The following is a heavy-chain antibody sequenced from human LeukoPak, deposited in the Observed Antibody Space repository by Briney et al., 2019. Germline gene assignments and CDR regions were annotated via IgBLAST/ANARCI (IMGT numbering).Heavy chain of an antibody. J-gene: IGHJ4*02. Sequence: ASVKVSCKASGYTFTGYYMHWVRQAPGQGLEWMGWINPNSGGTNYALKFQGRVTMTRDTSISTAFMELSRLTSDDTAVYYFTGGATTPVYWGQGTLVTVSS. D-gene: IGHD5-12*01. V-gene: IGHV1-2*02. CDR2: INPNSGGT. CDR3: TGGATTPVY. CDR1: GYTFTGYY.